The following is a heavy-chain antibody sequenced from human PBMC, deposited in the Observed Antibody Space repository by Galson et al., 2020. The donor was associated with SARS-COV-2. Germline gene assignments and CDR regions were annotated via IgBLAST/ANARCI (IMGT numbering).Heavy chain of an antibody. CDR1: GFTFSSYA. CDR2: LSYDGSNK. CDR3: ARNSYGNALEI. D-gene: IGHD5-18*01. J-gene: IGHJ3*02. Sequence: GESLKISSAASGFTFSSYAMHWVRQAPGKGLEWVPALSYDGSNKYYADSVKGRFTISRDNSKNTLYLQMNSLRAEDTAVYYCARNSYGNALEIWGHGTMVTVSS. V-gene: IGHV3-30*04.